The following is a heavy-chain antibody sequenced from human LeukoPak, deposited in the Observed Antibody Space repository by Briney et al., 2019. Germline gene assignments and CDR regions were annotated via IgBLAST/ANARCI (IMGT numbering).Heavy chain of an antibody. CDR1: GFTFSSYS. J-gene: IGHJ4*02. D-gene: IGHD6-19*01. V-gene: IGHV3-21*01. CDR3: ARDPLYSSGWEGRSFDY. Sequence: GGSLRLSCAASGFTFSSYSMNWVRQAPGKGLQWVSSISSTSSYIYYADSVKGRFTISRDNAKNSLYLQMNSLRAEDTAVYYCARDPLYSSGWEGRSFDYWGQGTLVTVSS. CDR2: ISSTSSYI.